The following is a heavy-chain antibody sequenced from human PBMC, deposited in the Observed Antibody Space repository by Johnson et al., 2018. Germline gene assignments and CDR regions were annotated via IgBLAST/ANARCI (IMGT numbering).Heavy chain of an antibody. D-gene: IGHD1-26*01. CDR3: ARDLAPSYTGTFCDAFDL. CDR1: GFTFSRDS. Sequence: VQLVQSGGSLVQXGGSLRLXCAASGFTFSRDSMTWVRQTPGKGLEWLAIIREDGSEKNYVDSVKGLFTISRDNAKNSLYLQMNSPRAEDTAVYYCARDLAPSYTGTFCDAFDLWGQGTMVTVSS. J-gene: IGHJ3*01. V-gene: IGHV3-7*01. CDR2: IREDGSEK.